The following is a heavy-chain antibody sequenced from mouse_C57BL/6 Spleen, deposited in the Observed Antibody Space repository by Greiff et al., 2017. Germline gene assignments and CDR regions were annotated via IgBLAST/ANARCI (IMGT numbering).Heavy chain of an antibody. CDR1: GYTFTSYW. CDR2: IHPGSGST. D-gene: IGHD1-1*01. J-gene: IGHJ4*01. Sequence: QVQLQQPGAELVKPGASVKMSCKASGYTFTSYWITWVKQRPGQGLAWIGDIHPGSGSTNYNEKLKSEATVTVDISSSTAYMQLSSLTSEDSAVYYCAREEITTEAMYYWGQGTSVTFSS. V-gene: IGHV1-55*01. CDR3: AREEITTEAMYY.